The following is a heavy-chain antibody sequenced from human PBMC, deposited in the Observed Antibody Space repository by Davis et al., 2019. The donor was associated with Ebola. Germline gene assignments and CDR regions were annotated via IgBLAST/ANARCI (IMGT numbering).Heavy chain of an antibody. V-gene: IGHV4-39*07. Sequence: PGGSLRLSCTVSGGSISSSSYYWGWIRQPPGKGLEWIGSIYYSGSTYYNPSLKSRVTISVDTSKNQFSLKLSSVTAADTAVYYRAREREPDWYFDLWGRGTLVTVSS. J-gene: IGHJ2*01. CDR3: AREREPDWYFDL. D-gene: IGHD1-14*01. CDR2: IYYSGST. CDR1: GGSISSSSYY.